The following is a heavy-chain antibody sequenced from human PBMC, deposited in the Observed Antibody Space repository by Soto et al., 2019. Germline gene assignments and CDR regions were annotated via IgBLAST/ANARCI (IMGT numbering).Heavy chain of an antibody. Sequence: GGSIRLSRAAARCIVCCTMSCVRQKQGKGLESVSTISSNSSYIYYADAVKGRFTISRDNAKNSLYLQMNSLRAEDTAVYYCARGIAAAGTDSFAPWGQGTLVTVSS. D-gene: IGHD6-13*01. CDR3: ARGIAAAGTDSFAP. V-gene: IGHV3-21*01. CDR2: ISSNSSYI. J-gene: IGHJ5*02. CDR1: RCIVCCT.